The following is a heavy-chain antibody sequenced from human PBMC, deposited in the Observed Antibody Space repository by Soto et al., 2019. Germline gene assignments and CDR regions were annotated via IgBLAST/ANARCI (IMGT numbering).Heavy chain of an antibody. CDR3: ASGGTTVNRRFDF. J-gene: IGHJ4*02. Sequence: QVQVVQSGAEVKKPGSSVRVSCKASGGTSSSYAITWMRQAPGQGLEWMGGIIPILDTTDYAQKFQGRVTFTADESTSTVYMELSSLTSEDTALYYCASGGTTVNRRFDFWGQGTLVTVSS. D-gene: IGHD4-4*01. V-gene: IGHV1-69*01. CDR2: IIPILDTT. CDR1: GGTSSSYA.